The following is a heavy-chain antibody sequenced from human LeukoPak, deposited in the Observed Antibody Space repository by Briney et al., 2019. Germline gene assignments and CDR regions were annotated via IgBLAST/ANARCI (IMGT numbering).Heavy chain of an antibody. CDR1: GDSVSSNSVG. Sequence: SQTLSLTCAISGDSVSSNSVGWHWIRQSPSRGLEWLGKTYYRPKWYTDYAVSVKSRVTINPDTSKNQFSLQVNSVTPEDTAVYYCVRSWTYSYDTWGQGTLVTVSS. D-gene: IGHD5-18*01. J-gene: IGHJ4*02. V-gene: IGHV6-1*01. CDR2: TYYRPKWYT. CDR3: VRSWTYSYDT.